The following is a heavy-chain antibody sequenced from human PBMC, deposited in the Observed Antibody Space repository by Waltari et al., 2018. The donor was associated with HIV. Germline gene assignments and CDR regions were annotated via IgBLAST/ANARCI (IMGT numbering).Heavy chain of an antibody. J-gene: IGHJ4*02. CDR3: AKDGYTPTYFDY. V-gene: IGHV3-30*02. D-gene: IGHD1-1*01. Sequence: QVQLVASGGDVVQPGGSLRLSCAVSGFTFSSYGMHWVRQAPGKGLEWRSFITYDGSNKYYADSVKGPFTISRDSSKNTLYLQMNGLRSEDTAVYYCAKDGYTPTYFDYWGQGTLVTVSS. CDR2: ITYDGSNK. CDR1: GFTFSSYG.